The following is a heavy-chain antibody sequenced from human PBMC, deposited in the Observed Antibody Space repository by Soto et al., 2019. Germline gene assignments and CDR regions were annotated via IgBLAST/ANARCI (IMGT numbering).Heavy chain of an antibody. CDR3: AHPRGYGVFDAYDI. D-gene: IGHD4-17*01. CDR1: GFTSSTYA. J-gene: IGHJ3*02. CDR2: ISAGGGST. Sequence: PXGSLRLSCSASGFTSSTYAMSWVRQAPGKGLEWASAISAGGGSTYYADSVKGRFTISRDNFINTLYLQMNSLRTEDTAVYYCAHPRGYGVFDAYDIWGQGAMVTVSS. V-gene: IGHV3-23*01.